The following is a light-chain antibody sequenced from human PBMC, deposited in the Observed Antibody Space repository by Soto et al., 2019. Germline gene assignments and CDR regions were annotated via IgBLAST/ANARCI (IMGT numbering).Light chain of an antibody. V-gene: IGKV1-5*03. Sequence: QMTQSPSTLSVSVGYRVTITCRASQTISSWLAWYQQKPGKAPKLLIYKASTLKSGVPSRFSGSGSGTEFTLTISSLQPDDFATYYCQHYNSYSEAFGQGTKVDI. CDR3: QHYNSYSEA. CDR1: QTISSW. J-gene: IGKJ1*01. CDR2: KAS.